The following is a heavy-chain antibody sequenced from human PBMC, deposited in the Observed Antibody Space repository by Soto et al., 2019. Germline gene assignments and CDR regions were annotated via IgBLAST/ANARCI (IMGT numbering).Heavy chain of an antibody. CDR1: GFTFSSYA. V-gene: IGHV3-23*01. Sequence: AXESLRLSCAASGFTFSSYAMSWVRQAPGKGLEWVSAISGSGGSTYYADSVKGRFTISRDNSKNTLYLQMNSLRAEDAAVYYCAKSEIVVVPSDYWGQGTLVTVSS. J-gene: IGHJ4*02. CDR3: AKSEIVVVPSDY. CDR2: ISGSGGST. D-gene: IGHD3-22*01.